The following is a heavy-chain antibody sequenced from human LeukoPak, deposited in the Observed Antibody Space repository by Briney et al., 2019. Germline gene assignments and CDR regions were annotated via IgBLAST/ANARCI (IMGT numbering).Heavy chain of an antibody. D-gene: IGHD5-24*01. CDR2: ISSSSSYI. V-gene: IGHV3-21*01. CDR3: ARDLGIRGDGYNTY. J-gene: IGHJ4*02. Sequence: GGSLRLSCAASGFTFSSYSMNWVRQAPGKGLEWVSSISSSSSYIYYADSVKGRFTNSRDNAKNSLYLQMNSLRAEDTAVYYCARDLGIRGDGYNTYWGQGTLVTVSS. CDR1: GFTFSSYS.